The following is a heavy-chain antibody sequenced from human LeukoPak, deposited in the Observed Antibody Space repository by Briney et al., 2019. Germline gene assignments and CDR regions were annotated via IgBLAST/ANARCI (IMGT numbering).Heavy chain of an antibody. Sequence: GGSLRLSCAASGFTFSSYSMNWVRQAPGKGLEWVSSISSSSSYIYYAHSVKGRFTISRDNAKNSLYLQMNSLRAEDTAVYYCARAMVRGVIHYYYGMDVWGQGTKVTVSS. V-gene: IGHV3-21*01. CDR3: ARAMVRGVIHYYYGMDV. J-gene: IGHJ6*02. D-gene: IGHD3-10*01. CDR2: ISSSSSYI. CDR1: GFTFSSYS.